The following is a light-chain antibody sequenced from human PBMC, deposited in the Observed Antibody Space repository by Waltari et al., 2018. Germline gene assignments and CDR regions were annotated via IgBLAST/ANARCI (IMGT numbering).Light chain of an antibody. J-gene: IGLJ3*02. CDR2: INSDGSH. CDR3: QTWDTGILV. Sequence: QLVLTQSPSAYASLGASVKVTCTISSGHTSYAITRHQQQPEKGPRYLMKINSDGSHSKGDGIPDRFSGSSSGAERYLTISSLQSEDDADYYCQTWDTGILVFGGGTKLTVL. CDR1: SGHTSYA. V-gene: IGLV4-69*01.